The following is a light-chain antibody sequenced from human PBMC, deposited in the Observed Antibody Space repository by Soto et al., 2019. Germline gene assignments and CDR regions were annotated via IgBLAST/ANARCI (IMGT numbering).Light chain of an antibody. J-gene: IGKJ4*01. CDR2: DAS. Sequence: ELVLTQSPGTLSLSPGERATLSCRANQTVRNNYLAWYQQNPGQAPRLLIYDASSRATGIPDRFSGGGSGTDFTLTISRLEPEDFAVYYCQQFSSYPRTFGGGTKVDIK. CDR3: QQFSSYPRT. CDR1: QTVRNNY. V-gene: IGKV3-20*01.